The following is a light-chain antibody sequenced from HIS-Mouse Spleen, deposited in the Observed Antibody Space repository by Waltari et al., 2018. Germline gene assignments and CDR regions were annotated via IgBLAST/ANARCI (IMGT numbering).Light chain of an antibody. CDR1: SSDVGGYNY. V-gene: IGLV2-11*01. Sequence: QSALTQPRSVSGSPGQSVTISCPGTSSDVGGYNYLSWYQQHPGKAPKLMLYDVSKRPSGVPDRFSGSKSGNTASLTISGLQAEDEADYYCCSYAGSYTLVFGGGTKLTVL. J-gene: IGLJ2*01. CDR2: DVS. CDR3: CSYAGSYTLV.